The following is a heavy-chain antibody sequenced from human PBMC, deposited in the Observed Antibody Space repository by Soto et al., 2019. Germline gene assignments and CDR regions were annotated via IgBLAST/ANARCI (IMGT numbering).Heavy chain of an antibody. D-gene: IGHD3-22*01. CDR2: ISYDGSNK. Sequence: SVRLSCAASGFTFSSYAMHWVRQAPGKGLEWVAVISYDGSNKYYADSVKGRFTISRDNSKNTLYLQMNSLRAEDTAVYYCARPGRYSSYYYDSSGYYDYWGQGTLVTVSS. J-gene: IGHJ4*02. V-gene: IGHV3-30-3*01. CDR3: ARPGRYSSYYYDSSGYYDY. CDR1: GFTFSSYA.